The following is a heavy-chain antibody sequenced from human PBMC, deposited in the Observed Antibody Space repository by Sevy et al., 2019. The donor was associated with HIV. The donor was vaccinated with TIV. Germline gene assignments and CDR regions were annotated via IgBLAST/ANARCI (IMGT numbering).Heavy chain of an antibody. V-gene: IGHV3-21*01. Sequence: GGSLRLSCAASGFTFSSYTMNWVRQAPGKGLEWVSSISSSSTYIYYEDSLKGRFTISRDNAKNSVYLQMNSLRAEDTAVYYCARDGGCTSTSCLLYFDYWGQGTLVTVSS. D-gene: IGHD2-2*01. CDR2: ISSSSTYI. CDR1: GFTFSSYT. J-gene: IGHJ4*02. CDR3: ARDGGCTSTSCLLYFDY.